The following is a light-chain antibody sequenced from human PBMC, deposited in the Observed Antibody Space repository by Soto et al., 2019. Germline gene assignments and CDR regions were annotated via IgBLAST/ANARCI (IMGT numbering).Light chain of an antibody. Sequence: QSVLAQPRSVSGSPGQSVTISCTGTSSDVGSYKDVSWYQHHPGKVPKLMIYDVSERPSGAPDRFSGSKSGNTASLTISGLQAEDEANYYCCAYADTFYVFGTGTKVTVL. CDR3: CAYADTFYV. J-gene: IGLJ1*01. CDR1: SSDVGSYKD. CDR2: DVS. V-gene: IGLV2-11*01.